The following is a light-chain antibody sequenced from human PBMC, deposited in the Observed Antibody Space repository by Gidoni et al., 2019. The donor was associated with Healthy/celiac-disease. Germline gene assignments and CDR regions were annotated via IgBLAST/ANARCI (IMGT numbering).Light chain of an antibody. CDR3: QQRSNWPT. V-gene: IGKV3-11*01. CDR1: QSVSSY. CDR2: DAS. Sequence: VLTQSPATLSSSPGERATLSCRPSQSVSSYLSWYQQKPGQAPRLLIYDASNRATGIPARCSGSGSGTDFTLTISILEPEDVVVYYWQQRSNWPTFGQGTRLEIK. J-gene: IGKJ5*01.